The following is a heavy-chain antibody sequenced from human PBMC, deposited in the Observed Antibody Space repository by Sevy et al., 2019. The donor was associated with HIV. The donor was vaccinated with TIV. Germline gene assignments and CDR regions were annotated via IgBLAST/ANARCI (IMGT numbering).Heavy chain of an antibody. J-gene: IGHJ5*02. CDR2: ISYDGSNK. CDR1: GFTFSSYA. CDR3: ATTGWYSSSSGNNWFDP. D-gene: IGHD6-6*01. Sequence: GESLKISCAASGFTFSSYAMHWVRQAPGKGLEWVAVISYDGSNKYYADSVKGRFTISRDNSKNTLYLQMNSLRAEDTAVYYCATTGWYSSSSGNNWFDPWGQGTLVTVSS. V-gene: IGHV3-30-3*01.